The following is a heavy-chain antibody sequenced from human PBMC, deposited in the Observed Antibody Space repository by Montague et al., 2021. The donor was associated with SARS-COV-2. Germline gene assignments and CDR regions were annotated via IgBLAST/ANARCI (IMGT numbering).Heavy chain of an antibody. J-gene: IGHJ4*02. CDR3: ARHYDHSSRVDS. CDR1: GGSISSSSSY. D-gene: IGHD3-16*01. V-gene: IGHV4-39*01. Sequence: SETLSLTCTVSGGSISSSSSYWGWIRQPPGMGLEWIGSIYYSGSTYYNPSLKSRITISVDTSKNQFSLTLSSVTAADTAIYYCARHYDHSSRVDSWGQGTLVTVSS. CDR2: IYYSGST.